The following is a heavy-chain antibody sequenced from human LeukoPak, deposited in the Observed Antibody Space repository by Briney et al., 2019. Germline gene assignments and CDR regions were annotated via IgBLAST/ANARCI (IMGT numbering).Heavy chain of an antibody. V-gene: IGHV3-9*03. CDR3: AKDSRGYSGYDSSFDY. Sequence: GRSLRLSCAASGFTFDDYAMHWVREAPGKGLEWVSGISWNSGSIGYADSVKGRFTISRDNAKNSLYLQMNSLRAEDMALYYCAKDSRGYSGYDSSFDYWGQGTLVTVSS. CDR1: GFTFDDYA. J-gene: IGHJ4*02. D-gene: IGHD5-12*01. CDR2: ISWNSGSI.